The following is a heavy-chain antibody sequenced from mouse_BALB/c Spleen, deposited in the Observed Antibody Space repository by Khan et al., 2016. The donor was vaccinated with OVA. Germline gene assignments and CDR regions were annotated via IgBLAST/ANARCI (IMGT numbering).Heavy chain of an antibody. D-gene: IGHD2-1*01. CDR2: IYPGNGDT. Sequence: QVQLQQPGAELVKPGASVKMSCKASAYTFTSYNMHWVKQTPGQGLEWIGAIYPGNGDTSYNQKLKGKATLTADKSSSIAYMQLSSLTSEDSAVYYCARIYYDNPYYAMDYWGQGTSVTVSS. V-gene: IGHV1-12*01. CDR1: AYTFTSYN. CDR3: ARIYYDNPYYAMDY. J-gene: IGHJ4*01.